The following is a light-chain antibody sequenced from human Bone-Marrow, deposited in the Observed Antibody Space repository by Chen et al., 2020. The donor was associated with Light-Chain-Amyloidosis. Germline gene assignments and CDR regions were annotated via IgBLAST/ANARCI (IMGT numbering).Light chain of an antibody. CDR1: QTISSNY. CDR3: QQYATSPLT. CDR2: GSS. J-gene: IGKJ4*01. Sequence: EIVLTQSPGTLSLSPGEGANLSCRASQTISSNYLTWYQQKFGQAPRLLIYGSSSRGTGIPDSFTGSESGTAFTLTSSRLEPEDFSMYYCQQYATSPLTFGGGTKVEI. V-gene: IGKV3-20*01.